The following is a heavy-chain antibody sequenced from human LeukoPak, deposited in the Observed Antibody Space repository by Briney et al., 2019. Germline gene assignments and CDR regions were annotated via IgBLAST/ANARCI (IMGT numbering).Heavy chain of an antibody. CDR2: IYHTGGT. CDR3: ARHIRYYDSSGYFGVNYFDY. J-gene: IGHJ4*02. CDR1: GASISSGGYS. D-gene: IGHD3-22*01. Sequence: PSQTLSLTCVVSGASISSGGYSWSWIRQPPGKGLEWIGCIYHTGGTNYNPSLKSRVTISVDTSKNQFSLKLSSVTAADTAVYYCARHIRYYDSSGYFGVNYFDYWGQGTLVTVSS. V-gene: IGHV4-30-2*01.